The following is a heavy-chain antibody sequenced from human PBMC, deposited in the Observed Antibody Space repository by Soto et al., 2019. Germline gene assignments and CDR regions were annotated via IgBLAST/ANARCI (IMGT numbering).Heavy chain of an antibody. CDR2: ISAYNGNT. CDR1: GYTFTSYG. J-gene: IGHJ5*02. D-gene: IGHD3-10*01. V-gene: IGHV1-18*01. Sequence: ASVKVSCKASGYTFTSYGISWVRQAPGQGLEWMGWISAYNGNTNYAQKLQGRVTMTTDTSTSTAYMELRSLRSDDTAVYYCARVIMALGDRAQGNWFDPWGQGTLVTVSS. CDR3: ARVIMALGDRAQGNWFDP.